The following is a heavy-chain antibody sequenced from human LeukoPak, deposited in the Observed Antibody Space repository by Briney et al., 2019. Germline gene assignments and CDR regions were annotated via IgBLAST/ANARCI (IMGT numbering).Heavy chain of an antibody. V-gene: IGHV3-66*02. CDR1: GFTVSSNY. J-gene: IGHJ4*02. D-gene: IGHD3-22*01. CDR2: IYSGGST. CDR3: AREVYYYDSSGYYGVDY. Sequence: GGSLRLSCAASGFTVSSNYMSWVRQAPGKGLEWVSVIYSGGSTYYADSVKGRFTISRDNSKNTLYLQMNSLSAEDTAVYYCAREVYYYDSSGYYGVDYWGQGTLVSVSS.